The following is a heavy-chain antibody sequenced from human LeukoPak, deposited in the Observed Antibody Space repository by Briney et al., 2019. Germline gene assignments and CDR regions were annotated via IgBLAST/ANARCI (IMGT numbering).Heavy chain of an antibody. V-gene: IGHV3-74*01. Sequence: QAGGSLRLSCAASGFTSTNYWMHWVRQAPGMGLVWVSRLPPDELGIIYADSVKGRFTVSRDNAKNTVYLQMNNLRVDDTAMYYCVGTIASRGSEYWGQGALVTVSS. CDR3: VGTIASRGSEY. J-gene: IGHJ4*02. D-gene: IGHD6-6*01. CDR2: LPPDELGI. CDR1: GFTSTNYW.